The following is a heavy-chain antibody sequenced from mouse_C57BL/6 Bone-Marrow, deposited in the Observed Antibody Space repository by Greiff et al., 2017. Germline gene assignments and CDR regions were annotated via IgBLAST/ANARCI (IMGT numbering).Heavy chain of an antibody. CDR2: INPSSGYT. J-gene: IGHJ4*01. D-gene: IGHD1-1*01. Sequence: QVQLQQSGAELAKPGASVKLSCKASGYTFTSYWMHWVKQRPGQGLEWIGYINPSSGYTQYNQKFKDKATLTADTSSSTAYMQLSSLTYEDSAVXYWARSKGYYCGSSRGYEMDYWGQGTSVTVSS. V-gene: IGHV1-7*01. CDR1: GYTFTSYW. CDR3: ARSKGYYCGSSRGYEMDY.